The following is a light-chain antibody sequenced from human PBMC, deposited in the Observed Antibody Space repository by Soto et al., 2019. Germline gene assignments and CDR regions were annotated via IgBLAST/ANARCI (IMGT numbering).Light chain of an antibody. J-gene: IGKJ1*01. V-gene: IGKV3-20*01. CDR3: QQYGSSRWT. Sequence: EIVLTQSPGTLSLSPGERATLSCRASQSVSSSYLAWYQQNRGQAPRLLIYGASSRAPGIPDRFGGSGSGTDFTLTISRLEPEDFAGYSCQQYGSSRWTFGQGTKVEIK. CDR1: QSVSSSY. CDR2: GAS.